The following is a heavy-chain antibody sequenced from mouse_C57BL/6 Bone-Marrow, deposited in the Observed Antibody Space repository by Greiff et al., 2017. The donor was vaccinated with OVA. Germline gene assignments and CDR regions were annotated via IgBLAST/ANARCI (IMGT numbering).Heavy chain of an antibody. V-gene: IGHV1-22*01. CDR2: INPNNGGT. CDR3: AKGYYGSRFAY. CDR1: GYTFTDYN. Sequence: EVQLQQSGPELVKPGASVKMSCKASGYTFTDYNMHWVKQSHGKSLEWIGYINPNNGGTSYNQKFKGKATLTVNKSSSTAYMELRSLTSEDSAVYYCAKGYYGSRFAYWGQGTLVTVSA. D-gene: IGHD1-1*01. J-gene: IGHJ3*01.